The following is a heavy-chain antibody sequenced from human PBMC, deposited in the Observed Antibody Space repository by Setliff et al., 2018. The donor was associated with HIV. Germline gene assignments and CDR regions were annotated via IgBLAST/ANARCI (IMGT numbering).Heavy chain of an antibody. J-gene: IGHJ3*02. CDR1: GGSISSYY. CDR2: IYTSGST. Sequence: KSSETLSLTCTVSGGSISSYYWSWIRQPPGKGLEWIGYIYTSGSTNYNPSLKSRVTISVDTSKNQFSLKLSSVTAADTAVYYCARHGAWDAFDIWGQGTMVTVSS. CDR3: ARHGAWDAFDI. D-gene: IGHD3-16*01. V-gene: IGHV4-4*09.